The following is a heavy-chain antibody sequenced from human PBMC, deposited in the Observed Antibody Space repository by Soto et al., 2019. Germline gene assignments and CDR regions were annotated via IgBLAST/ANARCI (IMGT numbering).Heavy chain of an antibody. CDR2: IRSKANSYAT. D-gene: IGHD6-19*01. Sequence: GGSLRLSCAASGFTFSGSAMHWVRQASGKGLEWVGRIRSKANSYATAYAASVKGRFTISRDDSKNTAYLQMNSLKTEDTAVYYCTRERIIAVARKDYYYYMDVWGKGTTVTVSS. J-gene: IGHJ6*03. CDR1: GFTFSGSA. CDR3: TRERIIAVARKDYYYYMDV. V-gene: IGHV3-73*01.